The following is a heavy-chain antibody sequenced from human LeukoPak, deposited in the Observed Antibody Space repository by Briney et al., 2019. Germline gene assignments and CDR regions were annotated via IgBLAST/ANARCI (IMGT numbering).Heavy chain of an antibody. Sequence: TGGSLRLSCATSGFTFSSYDMHWVRQGTGKGLEWVSGIGTGGDTYYPDSVKGRFTISRENAKKSLFLQMNNLRAEDTAVYYCGRGNSFDFWGQGTLVTVSS. V-gene: IGHV3-13*01. CDR1: GFTFSSYD. J-gene: IGHJ4*02. CDR3: GRGNSFDF. CDR2: IGTGGDT.